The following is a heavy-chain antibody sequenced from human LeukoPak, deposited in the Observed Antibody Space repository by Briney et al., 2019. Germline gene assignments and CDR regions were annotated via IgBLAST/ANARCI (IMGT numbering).Heavy chain of an antibody. V-gene: IGHV3-11*06. CDR2: ISSSSSYT. J-gene: IGHJ6*04. Sequence: GGSLRLSCAASGFTFSDCYMSWIRQAPGKGLEWVSYISSSSSYTNYADSVKGRFTISRDNAKNSLYLQMNSLRAEDAAVYYCARDANYGMDVWGKGTTVTVSS. CDR3: ARDANYGMDV. CDR1: GFTFSDCY.